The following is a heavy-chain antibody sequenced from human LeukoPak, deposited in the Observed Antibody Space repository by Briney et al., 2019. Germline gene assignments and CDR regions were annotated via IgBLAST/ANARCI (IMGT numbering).Heavy chain of an antibody. V-gene: IGHV1-24*01. J-gene: IGHJ5*02. Sequence: ASVNVSCKVSGYTLTELSMHWVRQAPGKGLEWMGGFDPEDGETIYAQKFQGRVTMTEDTSTDTAYMELSSLRSEDTAVYYCAISPYRYCSSTSCRSIPWFDPWGQGTLVTVSS. CDR1: GYTLTELS. CDR2: FDPEDGET. D-gene: IGHD2-2*01. CDR3: AISPYRYCSSTSCRSIPWFDP.